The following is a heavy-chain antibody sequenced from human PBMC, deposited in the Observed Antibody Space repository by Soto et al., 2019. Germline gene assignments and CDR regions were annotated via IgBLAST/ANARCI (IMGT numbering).Heavy chain of an antibody. CDR1: GFTFSSYA. J-gene: IGHJ4*02. CDR3: AKGTMVRGVIITSGPFYY. D-gene: IGHD3-10*01. V-gene: IGHV3-30-3*01. CDR2: ISYDGSNK. Sequence: GGSLRLSCAASGFTFSSYAMHWVRQAPGKGLEWVAVISYDGSNKYYADSVKGRFTISRDNSKNTLYLQMNSLRAEDTVVYYCAKGTMVRGVIITSGPFYYWGQGTLVTVSS.